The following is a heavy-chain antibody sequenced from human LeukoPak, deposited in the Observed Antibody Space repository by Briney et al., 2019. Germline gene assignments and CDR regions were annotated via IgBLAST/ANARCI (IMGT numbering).Heavy chain of an antibody. CDR3: AREGYSSSFTSAESWFDP. Sequence: ASVKVSCKASGYTFTSYAMNWVRQAPGQGLKWMGWVNTNTGNPTYAQGFTGRFVFSLDTSVSTAYLQISSLKAEDTAVYYCAREGYSSSFTSAESWFDPWGQGTLVTVSS. CDR2: VNTNTGNP. J-gene: IGHJ5*02. CDR1: GYTFTSYA. V-gene: IGHV7-4-1*02. D-gene: IGHD6-13*01.